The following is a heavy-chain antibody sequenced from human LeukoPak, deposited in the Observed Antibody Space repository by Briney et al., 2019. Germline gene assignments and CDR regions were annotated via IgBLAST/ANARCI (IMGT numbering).Heavy chain of an antibody. CDR3: ARELPSGAAPYYYYYMDV. Sequence: WGSLKLSCSAPGFTFSSYWMSLARPAPGKGLEGVANIKQDGSETYYLGSEKGRSTTSRDNAKNSLYLQMNSLRAEDTAVYYCARELPSGAAPYYYYYMDVWGKGTAVTVYS. D-gene: IGHD2-15*01. CDR2: IKQDGSET. V-gene: IGHV3-7*01. J-gene: IGHJ6*03. CDR1: GFTFSSYW.